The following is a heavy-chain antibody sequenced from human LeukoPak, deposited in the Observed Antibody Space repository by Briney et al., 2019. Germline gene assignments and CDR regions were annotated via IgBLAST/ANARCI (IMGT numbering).Heavy chain of an antibody. Sequence: ASVKVSCKASGYTFTNYYIHWVRQAPGQGLEWMGGIIPIFGTANYAQKLQGRVTMTTDTSTSTAYMELKSLRSDDTAVYYCARGAASDFDYWGQGTLVTVSS. J-gene: IGHJ4*02. CDR2: IIPIFGTA. CDR3: ARGAASDFDY. V-gene: IGHV1-18*01. CDR1: GYTFTNYY.